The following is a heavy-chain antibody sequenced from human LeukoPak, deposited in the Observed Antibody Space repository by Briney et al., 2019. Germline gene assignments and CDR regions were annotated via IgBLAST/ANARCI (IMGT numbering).Heavy chain of an antibody. J-gene: IGHJ6*03. CDR3: ARLPYSSSTSCYPVRYYYMDV. V-gene: IGHV1-69*05. CDR1: GGTFSSYA. CDR2: IIPIFGTA. D-gene: IGHD2-2*01. Sequence: SVKVSCKASGGTFSSYAISLVRQAPGQGLEWMGRIIPIFGTANYAQKFQGRVTITTDESTSTAYMELSSLRSEDTAVYYCARLPYSSSTSCYPVRYYYMDVWGKGTTVTVSS.